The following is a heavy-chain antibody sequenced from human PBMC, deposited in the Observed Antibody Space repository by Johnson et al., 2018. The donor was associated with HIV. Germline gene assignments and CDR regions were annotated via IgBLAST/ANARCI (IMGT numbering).Heavy chain of an antibody. CDR3: ARGGANYYDSSGYYGAFDI. CDR2: IYSGGST. CDR1: GFTVSSNY. Sequence: VQLVESGGGLVQPGGSLRLSCAASGFTVSSNYMSWVRQAPGKGLEWVSVIYSGGSTYYADSVKGRFTICRDNSKNTLYLQMNSLRAEDTAVYYCARGGANYYDSSGYYGAFDIWGQGTMVTVSS. V-gene: IGHV3-66*01. J-gene: IGHJ3*02. D-gene: IGHD3-22*01.